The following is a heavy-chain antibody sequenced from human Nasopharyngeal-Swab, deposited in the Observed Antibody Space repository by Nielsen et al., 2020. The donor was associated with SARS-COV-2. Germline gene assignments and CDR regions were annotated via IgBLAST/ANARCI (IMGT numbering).Heavy chain of an antibody. V-gene: IGHV1-24*01. CDR2: FDPEDGET. CDR3: ATAPAVVVVAATRDYYYYGMDV. Sequence: ASVKVSCKASGYTFTSYGISWVRQAPGKGLEWMGGFDPEDGETIYAQKFQGRVTMTEDTSTDTAYMELSSLRSEDTAVYYCATAPAVVVVAATRDYYYYGMDVWGQGTTVTVSS. J-gene: IGHJ6*02. D-gene: IGHD2-15*01. CDR1: GYTFTSYG.